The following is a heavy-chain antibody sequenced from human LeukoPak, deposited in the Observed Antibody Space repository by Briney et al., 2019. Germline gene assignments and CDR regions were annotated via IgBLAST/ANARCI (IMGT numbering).Heavy chain of an antibody. CDR1: GFTFSSYA. Sequence: GRSLRLSCAASGFTFSSYAMHWFRQAPGKGLEWVAVISCDGSNKYYAESVKGRFTRSRDNSKNTLYLQMNSLRAEDTAVYYCASEIVVVPAAMDYWGQGTLVTVSS. J-gene: IGHJ4*02. D-gene: IGHD2-2*01. V-gene: IGHV3-30*04. CDR3: ASEIVVVPAAMDY. CDR2: ISCDGSNK.